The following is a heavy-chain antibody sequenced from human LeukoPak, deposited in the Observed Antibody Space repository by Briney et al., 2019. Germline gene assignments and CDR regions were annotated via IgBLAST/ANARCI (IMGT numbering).Heavy chain of an antibody. Sequence: GGSLRLSCAASGFTFSSYAMSWVRQAPGKGLEWVSAISGSGDITYYADSVEGRFTISRDNSKNTLYLQMDSLRAEDTAIYYCAKDRNSDGSCLNGWGQGTLVTVSS. CDR3: AKDRNSDGSCLNG. CDR1: GFTFSSYA. V-gene: IGHV3-23*01. J-gene: IGHJ4*02. CDR2: ISGSGDIT. D-gene: IGHD2-15*01.